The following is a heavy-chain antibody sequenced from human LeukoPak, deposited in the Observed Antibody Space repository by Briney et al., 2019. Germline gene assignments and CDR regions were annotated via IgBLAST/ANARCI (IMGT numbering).Heavy chain of an antibody. CDR3: ARRSHYSTSSGASG. J-gene: IGHJ4*02. V-gene: IGHV4-4*02. Sequence: PSETLSLTCAVSGGSISSSNWWSWVRQPPGKGLEWIGEIYHSGSTNYNPSLKNRVTISVDTSKNQFSLKLRSVTAADTAVYYCARRSHYSTSSGASGWGQGTLVTVSS. CDR2: IYHSGST. CDR1: GGSISSSNW. D-gene: IGHD6-6*01.